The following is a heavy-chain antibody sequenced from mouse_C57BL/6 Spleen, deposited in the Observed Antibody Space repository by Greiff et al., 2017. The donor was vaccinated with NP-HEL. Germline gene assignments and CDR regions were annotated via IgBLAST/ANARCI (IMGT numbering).Heavy chain of an antibody. CDR3: AREEIYYGNYY. CDR2: INPSSGYT. J-gene: IGHJ2*01. V-gene: IGHV1-4*01. CDR1: GYTFTSYT. D-gene: IGHD2-1*01. Sequence: QVQLKESGAELARPGASVKMSCKASGYTFTSYTMHWVKQRPGQGLEWIGYINPSSGYTKYNQKFKDKATLTADKSSSTAYMQLSSLTSEDSAVYYCAREEIYYGNYYWGQGTTLTVSS.